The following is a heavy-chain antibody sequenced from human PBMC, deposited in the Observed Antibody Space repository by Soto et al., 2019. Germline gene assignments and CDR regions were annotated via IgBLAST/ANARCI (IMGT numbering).Heavy chain of an antibody. CDR3: ARGDYGDYWYGY. Sequence: PSETLSLTCTVSGGSINSYCWSWIRQPPGKGLEWIAYIFDSGNANYNPSLNSRVTISVDTSKNQFSLNLSSVTAADTAVYYCARGDYGDYWYGYWGQGTLVTVSS. V-gene: IGHV4-59*12. J-gene: IGHJ4*02. CDR1: GGSINSYC. CDR2: IFDSGNA. D-gene: IGHD4-17*01.